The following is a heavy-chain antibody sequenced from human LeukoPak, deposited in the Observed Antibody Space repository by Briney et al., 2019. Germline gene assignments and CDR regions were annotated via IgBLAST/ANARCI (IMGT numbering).Heavy chain of an antibody. J-gene: IGHJ6*02. CDR3: AKDRATVTTVFATDGMDV. Sequence: PGGSLRLSCAASGFTFSSYAMSWVRQAPGKGREWVSAISGSGGSTYCADSVKGRFTISRDNSKNTLYLQMNSLRAEDTAVYYCAKDRATVTTVFATDGMDVWGQGTTVTVSS. D-gene: IGHD4-11*01. CDR2: ISGSGGST. CDR1: GFTFSSYA. V-gene: IGHV3-23*01.